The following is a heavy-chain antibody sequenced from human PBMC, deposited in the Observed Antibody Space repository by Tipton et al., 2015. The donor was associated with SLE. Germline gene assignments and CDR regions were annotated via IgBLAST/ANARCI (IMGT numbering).Heavy chain of an antibody. CDR2: IYTSGST. Sequence: LRLSCTVSGGSISSYYWSWIRQPAGKGLEWIGRIYTSGSTNYNPSPKSRVTISVDTSKNQFSLKLSSVTAAGTAVYYCARPPTAWGQGTLVTVSS. J-gene: IGHJ5*02. CDR3: ARPPTA. V-gene: IGHV4-4*07. CDR1: GGSISSYY. D-gene: IGHD4-11*01.